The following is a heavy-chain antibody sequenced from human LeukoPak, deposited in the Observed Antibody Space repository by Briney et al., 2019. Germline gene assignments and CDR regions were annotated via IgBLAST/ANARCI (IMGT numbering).Heavy chain of an antibody. CDR1: GFTFSSYA. CDR3: AKGGYYDSGGYIDY. Sequence: PGGSLRLSCAASGFTFSSYAMSWVRQAPGKGLEWVSAISGSGGSTYYADSVKGRFTISRANSKNTLYLQMNSLRAEDTAVFYCAKGGYYDSGGYIDYWGQGTLVTVSS. J-gene: IGHJ4*02. D-gene: IGHD3-22*01. V-gene: IGHV3-23*01. CDR2: ISGSGGST.